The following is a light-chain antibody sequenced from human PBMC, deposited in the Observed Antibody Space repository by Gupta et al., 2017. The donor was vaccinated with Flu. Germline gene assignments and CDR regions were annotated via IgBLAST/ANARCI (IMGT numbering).Light chain of an antibody. V-gene: IGLV3-21*03. CDR3: QVWDSSTNHV. CDR2: DDS. Sequence: SYVLTQPPSVSVAPGKTDRITCGGNNIGSKSVHWYQQRPGQAPVLVVYDDSDRPSGIPERFSGSNSGNTATLTISGVEAGDEADYYCQVWDSSTNHVFGTGTKVTVL. J-gene: IGLJ1*01. CDR1: NIGSKS.